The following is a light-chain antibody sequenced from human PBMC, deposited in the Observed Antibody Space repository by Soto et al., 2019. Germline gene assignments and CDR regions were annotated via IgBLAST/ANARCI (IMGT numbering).Light chain of an antibody. CDR1: QSVLYSSNNKNY. CDR2: WAS. V-gene: IGKV4-1*01. CDR3: QQYYSTPQT. J-gene: IGKJ1*01. Sequence: DIVMTQSPDSLAVSLGERATINCKSSQSVLYSSNNKNYLAWYQQKPGQXPKXLIYWASTRESGVPDRFSGIGSGTDLTITISSLQAEDGAVYYGQQYYSTPQTFGQGTKVDIK.